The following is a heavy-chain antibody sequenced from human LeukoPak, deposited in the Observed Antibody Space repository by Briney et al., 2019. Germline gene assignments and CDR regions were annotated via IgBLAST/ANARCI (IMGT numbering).Heavy chain of an antibody. Sequence: PGGSLRLSCAASGFTFSSYWMSWVRQAPGKGLEWVANIKQDGSEKYYVDSVKGRFTISRDNAKNSLYLQMNSLRAEDTAVYYCAREFWDIAARFSYYYYYYMDVWGKGTTVTVSS. V-gene: IGHV3-7*01. CDR2: IKQDGSEK. D-gene: IGHD6-6*01. CDR1: GFTFSSYW. CDR3: AREFWDIAARFSYYYYYYMDV. J-gene: IGHJ6*03.